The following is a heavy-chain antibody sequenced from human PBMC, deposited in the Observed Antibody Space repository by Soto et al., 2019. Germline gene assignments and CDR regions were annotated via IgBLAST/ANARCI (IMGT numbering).Heavy chain of an antibody. CDR1: GGSISNYY. V-gene: IGHV4-59*08. D-gene: IGHD3-10*01. CDR3: ARQGFGALHGRVDV. J-gene: IGHJ6*02. CDR2: VHDSWGS. Sequence: QVPLQESGPGLVKPSETLSLSCTVSGGSISNYYWSWFRQTPGKGLEWIGYVHDSWGSNYNPSLRXXVXXSLDTSQSQFSLKLTSVTATATAVYYCARQGFGALHGRVDVWGQGTTVTVSS.